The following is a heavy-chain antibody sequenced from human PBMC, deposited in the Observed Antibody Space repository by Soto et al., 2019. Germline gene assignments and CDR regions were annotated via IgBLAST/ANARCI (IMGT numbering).Heavy chain of an antibody. V-gene: IGHV3-30*18. CDR1: GFTFSSYG. CDR3: AKGGGRVLEWLLPFDY. CDR2: ISYDGSNK. Sequence: GGSLRLSCAASGFTFSSYGMHWVRQAPGKGLEWVAVISYDGSNKYYADTVKGRFTISRDNSKNTLYLQMNSLRAEDTAVYYCAKGGGRVLEWLLPFDYWGQGTLVTVSS. J-gene: IGHJ4*02. D-gene: IGHD3-3*01.